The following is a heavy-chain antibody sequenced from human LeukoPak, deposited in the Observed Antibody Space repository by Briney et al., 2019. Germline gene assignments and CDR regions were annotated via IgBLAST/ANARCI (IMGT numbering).Heavy chain of an antibody. CDR3: AKSLRFGEDYYYYYYGMDV. D-gene: IGHD3-10*01. CDR1: GFTFSSYS. CDR2: ISSSSSTI. Sequence: GGSLRLSCAASGFTFSSYSMNWVRQAPGKGLEWVSYISSSSSTIYYADSVKGRFTISRDNAKNSLYLQMNSLRAEDTAVYYCAKSLRFGEDYYYYYYGMDVWGQGTTVTVSS. V-gene: IGHV3-48*01. J-gene: IGHJ6*02.